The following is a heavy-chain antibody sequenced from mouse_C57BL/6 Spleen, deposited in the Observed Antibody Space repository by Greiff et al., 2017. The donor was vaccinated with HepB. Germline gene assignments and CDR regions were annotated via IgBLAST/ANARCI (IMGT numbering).Heavy chain of an antibody. CDR2: IYPGSGST. CDR1: GYTFTSYW. D-gene: IGHD2-1*01. Sequence: VQLQQPGAELVKPGASVKMSCKASGYTFTSYWITWVKQRPGQGLEWIGDIYPGSGSTNYNEKFKSKATLTVDTSSSTAYMQLSSLTSEDSAVYYCARRRNYEGYYAMDYWGQGTSVTVSS. V-gene: IGHV1-55*01. J-gene: IGHJ4*01. CDR3: ARRRNYEGYYAMDY.